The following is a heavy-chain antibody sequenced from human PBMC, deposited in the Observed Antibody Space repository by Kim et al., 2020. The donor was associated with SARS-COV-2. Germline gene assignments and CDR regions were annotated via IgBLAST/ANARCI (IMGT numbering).Heavy chain of an antibody. CDR1: GYTFTGYY. D-gene: IGHD2-8*01. CDR3: AREPLLYAMSGGDYGMDV. V-gene: IGHV1-2*05. J-gene: IGHJ6*02. CDR2: INPNSGGT. Sequence: ASVKVSCKASGYTFTGYYMHWVRQAPGQGLEWMGRINPNSGGTNYAQKFQGRVTMTRDTSISTAYMELSRLRSDDTVVYYCAREPLLYAMSGGDYGMDVWGRGTSVTVPS.